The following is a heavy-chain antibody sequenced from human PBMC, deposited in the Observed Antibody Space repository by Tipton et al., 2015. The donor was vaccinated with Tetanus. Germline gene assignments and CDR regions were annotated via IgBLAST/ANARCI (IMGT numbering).Heavy chain of an antibody. V-gene: IGHV1-69*01. CDR2: ITPIFGTT. CDR3: ARLVKQWLVPEGY. Sequence: QLVQSGAEMKKPGSSVKVSCKASGGTFTNYALSWVRQAPGQGLEWVGGITPIFGTTNYAPKFQGRVTITADESTNTAFMELSSLRSEVTAVYFCARLVKQWLVPEGYWGQGTLVTVSS. J-gene: IGHJ4*02. CDR1: GGTFTNYA. D-gene: IGHD6-19*01.